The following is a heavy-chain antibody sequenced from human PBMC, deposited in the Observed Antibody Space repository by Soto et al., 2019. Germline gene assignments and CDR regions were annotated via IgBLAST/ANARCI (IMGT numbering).Heavy chain of an antibody. V-gene: IGHV4-39*01. CDR2: IYYSGST. D-gene: IGHD3-22*01. CDR3: ARQPTYYYDSSGYAGYFHH. CDR1: GDSISSTNYY. Sequence: QLQLQESGPGLEKPSETLSLTCIVSGDSISSTNYYWGWIRQPPEKGLEWIGSIYYSGSTSYNPSLKSRLTISVDTSKNQISLRLSSVTAADTAVYYCARQPTYYYDSSGYAGYFHHWGQGTLVTVSS. J-gene: IGHJ1*01.